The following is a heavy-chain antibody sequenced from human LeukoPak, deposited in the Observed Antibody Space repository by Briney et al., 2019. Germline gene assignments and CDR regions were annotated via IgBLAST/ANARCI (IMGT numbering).Heavy chain of an antibody. V-gene: IGHV4-59*01. CDR1: GGSISSYY. D-gene: IGHD3-22*01. J-gene: IGHJ4*02. Sequence: SETLSLTCTVSGGSISSYYWSWIRQPPGKGLEWIGYIYYSGSTNYNPSLKSRVTISVDTSKNQFSLKLSSVTAADTAVYYCARVVVGYDSSGYHFDYWGQGTLVTVSS. CDR2: IYYSGST. CDR3: ARVVVGYDSSGYHFDY.